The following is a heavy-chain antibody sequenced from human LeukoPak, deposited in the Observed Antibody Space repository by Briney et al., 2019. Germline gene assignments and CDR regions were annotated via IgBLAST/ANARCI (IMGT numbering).Heavy chain of an antibody. CDR2: FIPIFNTT. Sequence: SVTVSCTTSAGTFSSYAISWVRHAPGQGLEWMGAFIPIFNTTNSAQKFQARVTIAADESTNTAYMELSSLRSEDTAVYDCATEYCTTSSCYLPFGYWGQGTLVTVSS. CDR3: ATEYCTTSSCYLPFGY. V-gene: IGHV1-69*13. D-gene: IGHD2-2*01. J-gene: IGHJ4*02. CDR1: AGTFSSYA.